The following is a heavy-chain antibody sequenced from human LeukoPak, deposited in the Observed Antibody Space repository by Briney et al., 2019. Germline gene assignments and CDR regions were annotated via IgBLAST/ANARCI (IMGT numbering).Heavy chain of an antibody. Sequence: NASETLSLTCTVSGGSISSYYWSWIRQPPGKGLEWIGYIYYSGSTNYNPSLKSRVTISVDTSKNQFSLKLSSVTAADTAVYYCARGDNEDYDYYYYMDVWGKGTTVTVSS. J-gene: IGHJ6*03. CDR3: ARGDNEDYDYYYYMDV. CDR1: GGSISSYY. D-gene: IGHD4-17*01. V-gene: IGHV4-59*01. CDR2: IYYSGST.